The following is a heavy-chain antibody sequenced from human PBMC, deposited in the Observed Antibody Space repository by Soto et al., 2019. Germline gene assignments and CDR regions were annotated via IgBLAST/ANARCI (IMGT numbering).Heavy chain of an antibody. V-gene: IGHV3-15*07. J-gene: IGHJ4*02. D-gene: IGHD3-22*01. Sequence: GGSLRLSCAASGFTFSNAWMNWVRQAPGKGLEWVGRIKSKTDGGTTDYAAPVKGRFTISRDDSKNTLYLQVNSLKTEDTAVYYCTTDRDYDSSGYYPFDYWGQGTLVTVSS. CDR1: GFTFSNAW. CDR3: TTDRDYDSSGYYPFDY. CDR2: IKSKTDGGTT.